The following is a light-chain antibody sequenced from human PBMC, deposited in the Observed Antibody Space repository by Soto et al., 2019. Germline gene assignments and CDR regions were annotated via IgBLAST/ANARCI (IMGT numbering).Light chain of an antibody. CDR3: QQRSNWPWT. CDR1: QSVSSY. V-gene: IGKV3-11*01. Sequence: EIVLTQSPATLSLSPGERATLSCRASQSVSSYLAWYQQKPGQAPRLLIYDASNRATGIPARFSGSGSGTDVNLTISSLEPDDFAVYYCQQRSNWPWTFGQGTKVEIK. J-gene: IGKJ1*01. CDR2: DAS.